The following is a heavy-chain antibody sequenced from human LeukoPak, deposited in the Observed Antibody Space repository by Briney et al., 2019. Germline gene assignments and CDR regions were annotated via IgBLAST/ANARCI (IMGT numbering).Heavy chain of an antibody. CDR3: ATSTGTYFLY. J-gene: IGHJ4*02. CDR1: GYTLTQLV. Sequence: ASVKVSCKVYGYTLTQLVIHWVRQAPGKGLEWMGGFDAEDGETIYAQKFQGRVTMTEDTSTDTAYMELSSLRSEDTAFYYCATSTGTYFLYWGQGTLVTVS. V-gene: IGHV1-24*01. CDR2: FDAEDGET. D-gene: IGHD1-26*01.